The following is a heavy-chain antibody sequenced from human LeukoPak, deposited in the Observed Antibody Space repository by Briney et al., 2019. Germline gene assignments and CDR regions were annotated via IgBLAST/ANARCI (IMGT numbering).Heavy chain of an antibody. J-gene: IGHJ6*04. V-gene: IGHV3-21*01. CDR3: ARVYRGDYVGSASSYYYGMDV. CDR1: GSTFSSYS. Sequence: GGSLRLSCAASGSTFSSYSTNWVRQAPGKGLEWVSSISSTSSYIYYADSVKGRFTISRDNAKNSLYLQVNSLRAEDTAVYYCARVYRGDYVGSASSYYYGMDVWGKGTTVTVSS. CDR2: ISSTSSYI. D-gene: IGHD4-17*01.